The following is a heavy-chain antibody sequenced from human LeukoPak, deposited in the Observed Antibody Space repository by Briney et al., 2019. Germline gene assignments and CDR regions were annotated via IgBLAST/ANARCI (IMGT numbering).Heavy chain of an antibody. CDR3: ARDHSRRVVVAATPDY. D-gene: IGHD2-15*01. J-gene: IGHJ4*02. Sequence: GASVKVSCKASGYTFSNYYMHWVRQAPGQGLQWMGIINPSGGITGYAQKFQGRVTMTRDTSTSTVYMELRSLRSDDTAVYYCARDHSRRVVVAATPDYWGQGTLVTVSS. V-gene: IGHV1-46*01. CDR2: INPSGGIT. CDR1: GYTFSNYY.